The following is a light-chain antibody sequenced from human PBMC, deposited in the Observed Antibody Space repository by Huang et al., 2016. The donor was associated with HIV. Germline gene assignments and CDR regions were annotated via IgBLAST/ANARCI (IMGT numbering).Light chain of an antibody. Sequence: EIVLTQSPATLSLSPGERAALSCRASQSISSSLAWYQQKPGQAPRLLIYDASTRATGIPGRFSGSGTGTDFTLTISSLEPEDFAVYYCQQRSNWPLTFGGGTKVEIK. CDR3: QQRSNWPLT. J-gene: IGKJ4*01. V-gene: IGKV3-11*01. CDR2: DAS. CDR1: QSISSS.